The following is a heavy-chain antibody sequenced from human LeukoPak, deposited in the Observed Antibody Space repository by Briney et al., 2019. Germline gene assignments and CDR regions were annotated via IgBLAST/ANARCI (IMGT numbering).Heavy chain of an antibody. CDR2: ISYDGSNK. V-gene: IGHV3-30*04. D-gene: IGHD1-26*01. J-gene: IGHJ4*02. CDR1: GFTFSSYA. Sequence: GGSLRLSCAASGFTFSSYAMHWVRQAPGKGLEWVAVISYDGSNKYYADSVKGRSTISRDNSKNTLYLQMNSLRAEDTAVYYCARGSGSYYEDFDYWGQGTLVTVSS. CDR3: ARGSGSYYEDFDY.